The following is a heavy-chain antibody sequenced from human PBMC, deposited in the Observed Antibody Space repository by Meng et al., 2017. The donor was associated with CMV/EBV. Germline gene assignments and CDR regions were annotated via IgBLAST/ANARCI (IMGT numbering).Heavy chain of an antibody. D-gene: IGHD3-3*01. CDR3: ARVPDFWSGLDDGMDV. CDR2: ISAYNGNT. CDR1: GYTFTSYG. V-gene: IGHV1-18*01. J-gene: IGHJ6*02. Sequence: ASVKVSCKASGYTFTSYGISWVRQAPGQGLEWMGWISAYNGNTNYAQKLQGRVIMTTDTSTSTAYMELRSLRSDDTAVYYCARVPDFWSGLDDGMDVWGQGTTVTVSS.